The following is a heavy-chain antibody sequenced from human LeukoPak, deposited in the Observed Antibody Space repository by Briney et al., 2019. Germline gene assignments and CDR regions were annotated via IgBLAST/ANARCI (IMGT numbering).Heavy chain of an antibody. V-gene: IGHV3-30*18. D-gene: IGHD3-22*01. CDR2: ISYDGSNK. Sequence: GRSLRLSCAASGFTFSSYGMHWVRQAPGKGLEWVAVISYDGSNKYYADSVKGRFTISRDNSKNTLYLQMNSLRAEDTAVYYCAKRHYYDSSGYIGGAFDYWGQGTLVTVSS. CDR3: AKRHYYDSSGYIGGAFDY. CDR1: GFTFSSYG. J-gene: IGHJ4*02.